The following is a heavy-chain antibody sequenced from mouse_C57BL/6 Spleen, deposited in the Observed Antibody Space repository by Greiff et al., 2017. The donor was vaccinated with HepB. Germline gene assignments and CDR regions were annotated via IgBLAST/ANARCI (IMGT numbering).Heavy chain of an antibody. J-gene: IGHJ3*01. CDR3: ARGDGYSRLAY. D-gene: IGHD2-3*01. V-gene: IGHV5-16*01. CDR1: GFTFSDYY. Sequence: DVHLVESEGGLVQPGSSMKLSCTASGFTFSDYYMAWVRQVPEKGLEWVANINYDGSSTYYLDSLKSRFIISRDNAKNILYLQMSSLKSEDTATYYCARGDGYSRLAYWGQGTLVTVSA. CDR2: INYDGSST.